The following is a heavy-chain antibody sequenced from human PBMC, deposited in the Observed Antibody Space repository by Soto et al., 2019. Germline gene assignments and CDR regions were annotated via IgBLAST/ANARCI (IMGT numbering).Heavy chain of an antibody. J-gene: IGHJ5*02. CDR3: ARRGRQLERAGGRSFDP. V-gene: IGHV4-39*01. CDR2: IYYSGST. D-gene: IGHD1-1*01. Sequence: SETLSLTCTVSGGSISSSSYYWGWIRQPPGKGLEWIGSIYYSGSTYYNPSLKSRVTISVDTSKNQFSLKLSSVTAADTAVYYCARRGRQLERAGGRSFDPWGQGTLVTVSS. CDR1: GGSISSSSYY.